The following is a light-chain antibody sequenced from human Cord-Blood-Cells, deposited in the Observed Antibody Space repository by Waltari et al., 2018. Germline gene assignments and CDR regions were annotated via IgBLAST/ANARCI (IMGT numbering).Light chain of an antibody. Sequence: QSALTQPASVSGSPGQSITISFTGTSSDVGGYNYASWYQQHPGTAPKLMIYDVSKRPSGVSNRFSGSKSGNTASLTISGLQAEDEADYYCSSYTSSSTYVFGTGTKVTVL. V-gene: IGLV2-14*01. CDR1: SSDVGGYNY. CDR3: SSYTSSSTYV. CDR2: DVS. J-gene: IGLJ1*01.